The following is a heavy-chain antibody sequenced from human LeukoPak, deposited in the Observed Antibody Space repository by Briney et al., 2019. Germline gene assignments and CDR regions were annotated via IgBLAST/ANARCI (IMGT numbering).Heavy chain of an antibody. V-gene: IGHV4-34*01. CDR2: INHSGST. CDR1: GGSFSGYY. Sequence: SETLSLTCAVYGGSFSGYYWSWIRQPPGKGLEWIGEINHSGSTYYNPSLKSRVTISVDRSKNQFSLKLSSVTAADTAVYYCARERDFWSGYGMDVWGQGTTVTVSS. CDR3: ARERDFWSGYGMDV. J-gene: IGHJ6*02. D-gene: IGHD3-3*01.